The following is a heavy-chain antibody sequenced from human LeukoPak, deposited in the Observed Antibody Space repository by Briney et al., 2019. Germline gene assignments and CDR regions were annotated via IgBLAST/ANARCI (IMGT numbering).Heavy chain of an antibody. CDR1: GNSISSGSYS. CDR3: ARGGLFGRPLDS. Sequence: PSETLSLTCTVSGNSISSGSYSWGWFRQPPGKGLEWIGNIYSSGSTYYNPSLESRVTISVDTSKSQFSLKLSSVTAADTAVYYCARGGLFGRPLDSWGQGTLVTVSS. D-gene: IGHD2-21*01. CDR2: IYSSGST. V-gene: IGHV4-39*07. J-gene: IGHJ4*02.